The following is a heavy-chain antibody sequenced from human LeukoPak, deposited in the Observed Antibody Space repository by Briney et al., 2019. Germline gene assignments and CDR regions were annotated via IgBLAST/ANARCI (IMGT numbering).Heavy chain of an antibody. CDR1: GFMFDDYT. V-gene: IGHV3-43*01. D-gene: IGHD5-18*01. CDR3: ATGDEDSPMNFYH. J-gene: IGHJ4*02. CDR2: INWDGGST. Sequence: GGSLRLSCVASGFMFDDYTMHWVRQAPGKGLQWVSLINWDGGSTYYDASVKGRFTVSRDNSKNSPYLNSLRTEDTAFYYCATGDEDSPMNFYHWGQGTLVTVSS.